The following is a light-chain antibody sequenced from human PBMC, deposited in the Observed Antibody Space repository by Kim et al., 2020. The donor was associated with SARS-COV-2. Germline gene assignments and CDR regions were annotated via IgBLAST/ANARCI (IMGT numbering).Light chain of an antibody. CDR1: TSNIGSNT. J-gene: IGLJ3*02. CDR2: DNH. V-gene: IGLV1-44*01. Sequence: ELTQAPSTSGTPGQRVTISCSGGTSNIGSNTVNWYQLFPGTAPRLLIYDNHQRPSGVPDRFSASKSGTTASLAISGLQSEDEADYFCTTWDDSLNGWVFGGGTQLTVL. CDR3: TTWDDSLNGWV.